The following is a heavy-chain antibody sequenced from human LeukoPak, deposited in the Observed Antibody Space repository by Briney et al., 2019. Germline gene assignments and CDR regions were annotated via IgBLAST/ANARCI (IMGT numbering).Heavy chain of an antibody. CDR1: GFTFSSYS. V-gene: IGHV3-21*01. J-gene: IGHJ5*02. D-gene: IGHD3-10*01. CDR3: ARDHYYYGSGSYENWFDP. CDR2: ISSSSSYI. Sequence: GGSLRLSCAASGFTFSSYSMNWVRQAPGKGLEWASSISSSSSYIYYADSVKGRFTISRDNAKNSLYLQMNSLRAEDTAVYYCARDHYYYGSGSYENWFDPWGQGTLVTVSS.